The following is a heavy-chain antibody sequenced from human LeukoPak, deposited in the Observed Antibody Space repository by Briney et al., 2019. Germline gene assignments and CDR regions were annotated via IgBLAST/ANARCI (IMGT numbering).Heavy chain of an antibody. CDR3: AKDGTNLYSSGWAADY. J-gene: IGHJ4*02. D-gene: IGHD6-19*01. CDR1: GFTFSSYG. Sequence: PGRSLRLSCAASGFTFSSYGMHWVRQAPGKGLEWVAVISYDGSNKYYADSVKGRFTISRVNSKNTLYLQMNSLRAEDTAVYYCAKDGTNLYSSGWAADYWGQGTLVTVSS. V-gene: IGHV3-30*18. CDR2: ISYDGSNK.